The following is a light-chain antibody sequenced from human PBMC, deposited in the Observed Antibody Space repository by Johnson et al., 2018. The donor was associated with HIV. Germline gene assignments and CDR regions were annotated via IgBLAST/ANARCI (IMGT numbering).Light chain of an antibody. CDR3: GTWDNSLNTGGV. Sequence: QSVLTQPPSVSAAPGQKVTISCSGGTSNIESNCVSWYQLLPGTAPKVLIYENNKRPSGIPDRFYGSKSGTSATLGITGLKTGEEADYYCGTWDNSLNTGGVFGTWTKVTFL. CDR2: ENN. J-gene: IGLJ1*01. CDR1: TSNIESNC. V-gene: IGLV1-51*02.